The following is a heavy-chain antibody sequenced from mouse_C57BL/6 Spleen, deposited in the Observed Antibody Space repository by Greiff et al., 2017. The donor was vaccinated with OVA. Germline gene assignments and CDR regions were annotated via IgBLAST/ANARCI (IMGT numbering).Heavy chain of an antibody. CDR1: GYTFTSYW. CDR3: ALVTTVVAPFAY. D-gene: IGHD1-1*01. J-gene: IGHJ3*01. CDR2: IYPSDSYT. Sequence: QVQLQQPGAELVMPGASVKLSCKASGYTFTSYWMHWVQQRPGQGLEWIGEIYPSDSYTHSNQKFTGKSQLTVAKSSSSGYMQLSILTSEDAAVYYCALVTTVVAPFAYWGQGTLVTVSA. V-gene: IGHV1-69*01.